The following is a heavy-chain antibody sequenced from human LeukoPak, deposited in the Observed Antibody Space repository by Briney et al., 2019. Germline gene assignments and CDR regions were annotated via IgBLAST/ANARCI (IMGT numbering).Heavy chain of an antibody. Sequence: SETLSLTCTVSGGSISSSYWTCIRQPAGKGLEWIVRIYSSWSTNYNPSLKSRLTMSVDTSRNQFSLKLNSVTAADTAVYYCARECLSGICPYNNMDVWGQGTTVTVSS. CDR3: ARECLSGICPYNNMDV. D-gene: IGHD3-9*01. CDR2: IYSSWST. J-gene: IGHJ6*02. CDR1: GGSISSSY. V-gene: IGHV4-4*07.